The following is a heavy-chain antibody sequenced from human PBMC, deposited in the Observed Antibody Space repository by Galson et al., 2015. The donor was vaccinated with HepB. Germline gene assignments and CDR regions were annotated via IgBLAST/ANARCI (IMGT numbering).Heavy chain of an antibody. V-gene: IGHV1-69*13. CDR1: GGNFKNYA. J-gene: IGHJ4*02. CDR2: IIPIFGTA. Sequence: SVKVSCKASGGNFKNYAINWVRQAPGRGLEWMGGIIPIFGTANYAQKFQGRVTITADESTSTAYMELSSLRSEDTAVYYCASFDYYDSSGYYLDIDYWGQGTLVTVSS. CDR3: ASFDYYDSSGYYLDIDY. D-gene: IGHD3-22*01.